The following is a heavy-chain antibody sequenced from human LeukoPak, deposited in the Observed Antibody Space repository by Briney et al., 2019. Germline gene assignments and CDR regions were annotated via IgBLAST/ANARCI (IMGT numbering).Heavy chain of an antibody. CDR1: GGSISSYY. CDR2: IHYSGST. CDR3: ARGPVVAANWLFDY. J-gene: IGHJ4*02. Sequence: SETLSLTCTVSGGSISSYYWSWIRQPPGKGLEWIGYIHYSGSTNYNPSLKSRVTISVDTSKNQFSLKLSSVTAADTAVYYCARGPVVAANWLFDYWGQGTLVTVSS. D-gene: IGHD2-15*01. V-gene: IGHV4-59*01.